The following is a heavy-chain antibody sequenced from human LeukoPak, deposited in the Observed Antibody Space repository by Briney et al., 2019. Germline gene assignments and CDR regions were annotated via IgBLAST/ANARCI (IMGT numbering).Heavy chain of an antibody. J-gene: IGHJ4*02. Sequence: PGGSLRLSCAASGFTFSSYSMNWVRQAPGKGLEWVSSISSSRSYIYYADSVKGRFTISRDNAKNSLYLQMNSLRVEDTAVYYSAREDYVGVYFDYWGQGTLVTVSS. CDR1: GFTFSSYS. CDR3: AREDYVGVYFDY. CDR2: ISSSRSYI. V-gene: IGHV3-21*01. D-gene: IGHD4-17*01.